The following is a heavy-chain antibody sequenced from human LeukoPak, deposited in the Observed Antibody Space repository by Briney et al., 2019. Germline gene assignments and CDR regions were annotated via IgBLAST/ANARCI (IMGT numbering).Heavy chain of an antibody. Sequence: ASVKVSCKASGYTFTGYYMHWVRQAPGQGLEWMGWINPNSGGTNYAQKFQGRVTMTRDKSISTAYMELSRLRSDDTAVYYCARGVEMATEFDYWGQGTLVTVSS. CDR3: ARGVEMATEFDY. CDR2: INPNSGGT. V-gene: IGHV1-2*02. J-gene: IGHJ4*02. D-gene: IGHD5-24*01. CDR1: GYTFTGYY.